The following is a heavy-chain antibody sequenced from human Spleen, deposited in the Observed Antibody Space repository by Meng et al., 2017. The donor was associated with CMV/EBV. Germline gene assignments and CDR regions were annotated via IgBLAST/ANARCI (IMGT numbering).Heavy chain of an antibody. V-gene: IGHV5-51*01. CDR1: GFTFTCQW. CDR3: ARHDKYSNNLRYYDS. CDR2: IYPSDSDT. Sequence: SGFTFTCQWIAWVRQMPGKGLEWMGNIYPSDSDTSSSPSFQGQVPISADKSITTAYLQWSSLKASDTAMYFCARHDKYSNNLRYYDSWGQGTLVTVSS. D-gene: IGHD3-10*01. J-gene: IGHJ5*01.